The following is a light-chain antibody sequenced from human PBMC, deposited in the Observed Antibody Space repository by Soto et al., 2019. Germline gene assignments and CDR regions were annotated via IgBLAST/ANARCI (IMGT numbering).Light chain of an antibody. V-gene: IGLV2-14*01. Sequence: QSVLTQPASVSGSPGQSITISCPGTSRDVGGYNYVSWYQQHPGKAPKLMIYDVSNRPSGVSNRFSGSKSGNTASLTISGLQAEDEADYYCSSYTSSSTVVFGGGTKLTVL. CDR1: SRDVGGYNY. J-gene: IGLJ2*01. CDR3: SSYTSSSTVV. CDR2: DVS.